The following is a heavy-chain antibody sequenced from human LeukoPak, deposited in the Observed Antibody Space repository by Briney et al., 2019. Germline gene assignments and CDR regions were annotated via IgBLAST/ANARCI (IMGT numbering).Heavy chain of an antibody. CDR2: MNHSGST. J-gene: IGHJ6*03. CDR1: GGSFRGYF. CDR3: ARAQRSYYHYYMDV. V-gene: IGHV4-34*01. Sequence: SETLSLTCVVNGGSFRGYFWTWIRQPPGKGLEWLGEMNHSGSTTYNPSLKSRGTISVDTSKNQFSLKLNSVTAADTAVYYCARAQRSYYHYYMDVWGKGTTVTVSS.